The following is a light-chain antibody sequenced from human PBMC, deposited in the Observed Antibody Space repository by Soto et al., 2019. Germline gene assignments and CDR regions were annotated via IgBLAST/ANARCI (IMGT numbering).Light chain of an antibody. V-gene: IGKV1-5*03. J-gene: IGKJ2*01. CDR2: KAS. Sequence: DIQMTQSPSTLSASVGDRVTITCRASQSISSWLAWYQQKPGKAPKVLIYKASLLESGVPSRFSGSGSGTEFTLTISSLQPDDFVTYYCQQYDTYPYTFGQGTKLEI. CDR1: QSISSW. CDR3: QQYDTYPYT.